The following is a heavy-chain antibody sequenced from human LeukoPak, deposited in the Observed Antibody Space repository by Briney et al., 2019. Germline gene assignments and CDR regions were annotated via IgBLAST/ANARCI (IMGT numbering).Heavy chain of an antibody. J-gene: IGHJ6*02. V-gene: IGHV3-21*06. CDR1: GFTFKNYG. CDR3: ARSKGGAQREYGMDV. Sequence: PGGSLGLSCAASGFTFKNYGMNWVRQAPGKGLEWVSSISSGATYIDNADSVKGRFTISRDNAKNSLYLEMNSLRAEDTAVYYCARSKGGAQREYGMDVWGQGTTVTVSS. D-gene: IGHD1-1*01. CDR2: ISSGATYI.